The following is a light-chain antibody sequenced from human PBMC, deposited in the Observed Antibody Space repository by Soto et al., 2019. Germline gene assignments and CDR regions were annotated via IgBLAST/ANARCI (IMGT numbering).Light chain of an antibody. CDR2: CAS. V-gene: IGKV3-20*01. Sequence: EIVLTQSPGTLSLSPGERATLSCRASQSVSDTYLAWYQQKPGQAPRLLIYCASSRATGIPDRFSGSGSGTDFTLTISRLEPEDFAVYYCQHYGSSRTFGQGTKVEIK. CDR1: QSVSDTY. J-gene: IGKJ1*01. CDR3: QHYGSSRT.